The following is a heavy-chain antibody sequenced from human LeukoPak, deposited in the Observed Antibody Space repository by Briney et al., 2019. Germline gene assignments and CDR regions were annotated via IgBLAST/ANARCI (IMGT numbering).Heavy chain of an antibody. CDR2: ISGSGGRT. D-gene: IGHD2-2*01. CDR3: AKDAPVNIVVVPAANS. V-gene: IGHV3-23*01. CDR1: GFTFSSYA. Sequence: GGSLRLSCAASGFTFSSYAMSWVRQAPGEGLEWGSAISGSGGRTYYADSVKGRFTISRDNSKNTLYLQMNSLRAEDTAVYYCAKDAPVNIVVVPAANSWGQGTLVTVSS. J-gene: IGHJ4*02.